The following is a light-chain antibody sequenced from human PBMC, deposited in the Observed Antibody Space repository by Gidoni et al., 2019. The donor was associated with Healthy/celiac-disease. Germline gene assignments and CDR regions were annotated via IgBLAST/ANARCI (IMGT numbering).Light chain of an antibody. Sequence: AIRMTQSPSSFSASTGDRVTITCRASQSISSYLAWYQQKPGKAPKLLIYAASTLQSGVPSRFSGSGSGTDFTLTISCLQSEDFATYYCQQYYSYPWTFGQXTKVEIK. CDR1: QSISSY. V-gene: IGKV1-8*01. J-gene: IGKJ1*01. CDR2: AAS. CDR3: QQYYSYPWT.